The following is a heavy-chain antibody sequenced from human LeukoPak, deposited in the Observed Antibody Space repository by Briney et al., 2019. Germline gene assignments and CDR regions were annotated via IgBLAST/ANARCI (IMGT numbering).Heavy chain of an antibody. CDR2: ISGSGGST. CDR1: GFTFSSYA. CDR3: AKDAHSSGWYKLEYRYFDY. D-gene: IGHD6-19*01. J-gene: IGHJ4*02. Sequence: GASLRLSCAASGFTFSSYAMSWVRQAPGKGLEWVSAISGSGGSTYYADSVKGRFTISRDNSKNTLYLQMNSLKAEDTAVYYCAKDAHSSGWYKLEYRYFDYWGQGTLVTVSS. V-gene: IGHV3-23*01.